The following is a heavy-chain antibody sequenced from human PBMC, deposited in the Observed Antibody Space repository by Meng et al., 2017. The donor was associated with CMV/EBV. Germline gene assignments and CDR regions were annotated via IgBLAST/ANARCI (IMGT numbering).Heavy chain of an antibody. CDR1: GGSISSSSYY. J-gene: IGHJ4*02. V-gene: IGHV4-39*02. D-gene: IGHD2-2*01. CDR3: ARDFPYCSSTSCYPW. CDR2: IYYSGST. Sequence: GSLRLSCTVSGGSISSSSYYWGWIRQPPGKGLEWIGSIYYSGSTYYNPSLKSRVTISVDTSKNQFSLKLSSVTAADTAVYYCARDFPYCSSTSCYPWWGQGTLVTVSS.